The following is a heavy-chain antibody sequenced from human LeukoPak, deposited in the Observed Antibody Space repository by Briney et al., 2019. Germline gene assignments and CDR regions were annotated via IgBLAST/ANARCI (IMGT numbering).Heavy chain of an antibody. CDR2: IYYSGNT. D-gene: IGHD3-3*01. J-gene: IGHJ4*02. CDR1: GDSISTSNSY. Sequence: PSETLSLTCTVSGDSISTSNSYWGWIRQPPWKGLEWIGSIYYSGNTYYNASLKSRVTISVDTSKNQFSLKLSSVTAADTAVYYCARDATIFGVGYWGQGTLVTVSS. V-gene: IGHV4-39*07. CDR3: ARDATIFGVGY.